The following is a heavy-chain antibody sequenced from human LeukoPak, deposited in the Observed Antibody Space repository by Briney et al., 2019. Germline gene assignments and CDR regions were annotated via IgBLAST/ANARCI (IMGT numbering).Heavy chain of an antibody. CDR3: ARDCIGCHGFDY. CDR2: VSAYADHT. Sequence: ASVKVSCKASGYTFITYGISWVRQAPGQGLEWMGWVSAYADHTNYVQKYQGRVSMTTDTSTSTAYMELRSLRSDDTAVYYCARDCIGCHGFDYWGQGTLVTVSS. J-gene: IGHJ4*02. CDR1: GYTFITYG. V-gene: IGHV1-18*01. D-gene: IGHD2-15*01.